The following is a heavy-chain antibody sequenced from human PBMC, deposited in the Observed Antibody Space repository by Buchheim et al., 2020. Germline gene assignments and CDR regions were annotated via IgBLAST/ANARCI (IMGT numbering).Heavy chain of an antibody. D-gene: IGHD2-2*01. CDR3: ARPRSTSYFYYGMDV. V-gene: IGHV3-11*06. Sequence: QVQLVESGGGLVKPGGSLRLSCAASGFTFSDYYLTWIRQSPGKGLEWVSSISSSAGYTKYADSVKGRFTISRTNTKNSLYLQVNNLRADDTAVYYCARPRSTSYFYYGMDVWGQGTT. CDR1: GFTFSDYY. CDR2: ISSSAGYT. J-gene: IGHJ6*02.